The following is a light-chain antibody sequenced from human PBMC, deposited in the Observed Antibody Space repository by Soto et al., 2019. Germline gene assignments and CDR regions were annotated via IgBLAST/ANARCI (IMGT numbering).Light chain of an antibody. CDR3: QQYVSSPWA. CDR2: GAS. Sequence: EIVLTQSPATLSVSPGERATLSCRASQSVTNSFLAWYQQKPGQAPRLLIYGASRRATGIPDRFTGSGSGTDFTLTISRLEPEDFAVYYCQQYVSSPWACGQGTKVDIK. V-gene: IGKV3-20*01. J-gene: IGKJ1*01. CDR1: QSVTNSF.